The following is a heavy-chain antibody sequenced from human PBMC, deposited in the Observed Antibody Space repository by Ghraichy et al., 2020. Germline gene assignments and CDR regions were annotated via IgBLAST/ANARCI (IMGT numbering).Heavy chain of an antibody. Sequence: GGSLRLSCAASGFTFSSYGMHWVRQAPGKGLEWVAVIWYDGSNKYYADSVKGRFTISRDNSKNTLYLQMNSLRAEDTAVYYCARDARSGRFDYWGQGTLVTVSS. CDR1: GFTFSSYG. V-gene: IGHV3-33*01. D-gene: IGHD1-26*01. J-gene: IGHJ4*02. CDR2: IWYDGSNK. CDR3: ARDARSGRFDY.